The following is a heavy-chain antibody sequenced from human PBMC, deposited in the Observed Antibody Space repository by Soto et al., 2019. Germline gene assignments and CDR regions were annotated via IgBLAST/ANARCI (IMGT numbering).Heavy chain of an antibody. CDR1: EFTFSVYA. CDR2: IGASGTKT. CDR3: ARDRGNLDV. V-gene: IGHV3-23*01. J-gene: IGHJ6*02. D-gene: IGHD6-25*01. Sequence: EVQLLESGGGLVQPGGSLRPSCVASEFTFSVYAMSWVRQAPGKGLEWVSAIGASGTKTFYADSVKGRFTMSRDNSKDTLYLQMNSLRAEDTAIYYCARDRGNLDVWGQGTTVTVSS.